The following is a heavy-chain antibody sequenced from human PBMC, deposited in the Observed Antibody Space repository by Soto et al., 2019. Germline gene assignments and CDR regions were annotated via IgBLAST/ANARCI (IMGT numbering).Heavy chain of an antibody. Sequence: SETLSLTCAVYGGSFSGYYWSWIRQPPGKGLEWIGEINHSGSTNYNPSLKSRVTISVDTSKNQFSLKLSSVTAADTAVYYCARGLGGEAGYYGSGTNYGMDVWGQGTTVTVS. CDR2: INHSGST. CDR1: GGSFSGYY. CDR3: ARGLGGEAGYYGSGTNYGMDV. V-gene: IGHV4-34*01. D-gene: IGHD3-10*01. J-gene: IGHJ6*02.